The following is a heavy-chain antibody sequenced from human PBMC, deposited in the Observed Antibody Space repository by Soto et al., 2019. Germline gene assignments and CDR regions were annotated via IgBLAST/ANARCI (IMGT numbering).Heavy chain of an antibody. Sequence: EVQLVESGGGLVQPGGSLRLSCSASVFTFSTYAMHWVRQAPGKGLEYVSVISTNGGSTSYADSVKGRFTISRDNSKNTLYLQMSSLRAEDTAVYYCVKTGYSGYDWDYWGQGTLVTVSS. CDR2: ISTNGGST. CDR1: VFTFSTYA. V-gene: IGHV3-64D*06. D-gene: IGHD5-12*01. J-gene: IGHJ4*02. CDR3: VKTGYSGYDWDY.